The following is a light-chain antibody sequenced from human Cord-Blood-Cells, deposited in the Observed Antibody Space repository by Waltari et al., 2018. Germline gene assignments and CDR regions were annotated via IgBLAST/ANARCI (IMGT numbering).Light chain of an antibody. V-gene: IGLV3-9*01. CDR2: RDS. CDR3: QVWDSSTVV. J-gene: IGLJ2*01. CDR1: NIGSKN. Sequence: SYELTQPLSVSVALGQTDRIPCGGNNIGSKNVHWYQQKPGQAPVLVIYRDSNRPSGIPERFSGSNSGNTATLTISRAQAGDEADYYCQVWDSSTVVFGGGTKLTVL.